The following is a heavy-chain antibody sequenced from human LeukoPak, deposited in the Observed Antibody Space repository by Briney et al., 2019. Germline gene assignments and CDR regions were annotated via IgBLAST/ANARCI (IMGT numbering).Heavy chain of an antibody. CDR3: ARVYYYDSSGYLDY. CDR1: GGTFSSYA. CDR2: IILILGIA. J-gene: IGHJ4*02. V-gene: IGHV1-69*04. D-gene: IGHD3-22*01. Sequence: GGSLRLSCAASGGTFSSYAISWVRQAPGQGLEWMGRIILILGIANYAQKFQGRVTITADKSTSTAYMELSSLRSEDTAVYYCARVYYYDSSGYLDYWGQGTLVTVSS.